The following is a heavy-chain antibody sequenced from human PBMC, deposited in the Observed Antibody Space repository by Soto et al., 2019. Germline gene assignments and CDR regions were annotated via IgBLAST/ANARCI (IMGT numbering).Heavy chain of an antibody. J-gene: IGHJ4*02. Sequence: GGSLRLSCAASGFTFSSYGMHWVRQAPGKGLEWVAVIWYDGSNKYYADSVKGRFTISRDNSKNTLYLQMNSLRAEDTAVYYCARSPGYYDSSGSKSSPYYFDYWGQGTLVTVSS. D-gene: IGHD3-22*01. V-gene: IGHV3-33*01. CDR1: GFTFSSYG. CDR3: ARSPGYYDSSGSKSSPYYFDY. CDR2: IWYDGSNK.